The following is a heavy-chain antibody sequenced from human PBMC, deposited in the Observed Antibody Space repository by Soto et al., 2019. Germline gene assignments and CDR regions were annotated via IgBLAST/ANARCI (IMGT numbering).Heavy chain of an antibody. Sequence: ASVKVSCKASGYTFTSYGISWVRQAPGQGLERMGRISAYNGNTKYAQKLQGRVTMTTETSTSIVYMELRSLRSDDTAVYYCARDAAIGMNDYWGQGTLVTVSS. CDR3: ARDAAIGMNDY. CDR1: GYTFTSYG. D-gene: IGHD1-20*01. V-gene: IGHV1-18*01. CDR2: ISAYNGNT. J-gene: IGHJ4*02.